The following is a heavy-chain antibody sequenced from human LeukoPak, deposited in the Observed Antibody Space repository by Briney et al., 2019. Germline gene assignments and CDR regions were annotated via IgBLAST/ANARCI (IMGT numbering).Heavy chain of an antibody. CDR2: VYSSGST. V-gene: IGHV4-59*08. CDR1: GGSINNYF. Sequence: PSETLSLTCTVSGGSINNYFWNWIRQPPGKGLEWIGYVYSSGSTNYNPSLKSRVTISVDTSKNHFSLKLSSVTAADTAVYYCARYDTSGVYYFDYWGQGTLVTVSS. J-gene: IGHJ4*02. D-gene: IGHD3-22*01. CDR3: ARYDTSGVYYFDY.